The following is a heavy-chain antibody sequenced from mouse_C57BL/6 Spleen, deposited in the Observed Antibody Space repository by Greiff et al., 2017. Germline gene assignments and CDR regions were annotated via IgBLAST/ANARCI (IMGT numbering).Heavy chain of an antibody. CDR3: ARGITTVASYYYAMDY. Sequence: DVKLVESGGGLVKPGWSLKLSCAASGFTFSDYGMHWVRQAPEKGLEWVAYISSGSSTIYYADTVKGRFTISRDNAKNTLFLQMTSLRSEDTAMYYCARGITTVASYYYAMDYWGQGTSVTVSS. J-gene: IGHJ4*01. CDR2: ISSGSSTI. CDR1: GFTFSDYG. V-gene: IGHV5-17*01. D-gene: IGHD1-1*01.